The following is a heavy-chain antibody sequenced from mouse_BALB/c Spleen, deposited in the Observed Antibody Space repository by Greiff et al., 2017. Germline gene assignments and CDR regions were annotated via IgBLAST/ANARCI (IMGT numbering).Heavy chain of an antibody. CDR1: GFTFSDYY. CDR3: ARTYYRYDEDYYAMDY. V-gene: IGHV5-4*02. J-gene: IGHJ4*01. CDR2: ISDGGSYT. Sequence: EVMLVESGGGLVKPGGSLKLSCAASGFTFSDYYMYWVRQTPEKRLEWVATISDGGSYTYYPDSVKGRFTISRDNAKNNLYLQMSSLKSEDTAMYYCARTYYRYDEDYYAMDYWGQGTSVTVSS. D-gene: IGHD2-14*01.